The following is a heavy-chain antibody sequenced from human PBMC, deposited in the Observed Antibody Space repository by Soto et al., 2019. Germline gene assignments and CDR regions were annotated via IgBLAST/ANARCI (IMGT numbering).Heavy chain of an antibody. CDR3: ARGGLILGFLYY. CDR1: DGSSNNYY. V-gene: IGHV4-34*01. J-gene: IGHJ4*02. D-gene: IGHD1-26*01. CDR2: INHSGST. Sequence: QVQLQQWGAGLLTPSETLSLTCAVYDGSSNNYYWSWIRHPPGKGLEWIGEINHSGSTNYNASLKSRVTISEDTSKKQFSLELRFVTAADTDVYDFARGGLILGFLYYWGQGTLVTVSS.